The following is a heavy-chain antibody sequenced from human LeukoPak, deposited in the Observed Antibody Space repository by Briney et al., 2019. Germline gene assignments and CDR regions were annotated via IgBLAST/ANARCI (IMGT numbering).Heavy chain of an antibody. V-gene: IGHV3-23*01. CDR3: AKDLSGWSHMDV. J-gene: IGHJ6*02. CDR2: ISGSGGST. CDR1: GFTFSSYA. D-gene: IGHD6-19*01. Sequence: GGSLRLSCAASGFTFSSYAMSWVRQAPGRGLEWVSAISGSGGSTYYADSVKGRFTISRDNSKNTLYLQMNSLRAEDTAVYYCAKDLSGWSHMDVWGQGTTVTVSS.